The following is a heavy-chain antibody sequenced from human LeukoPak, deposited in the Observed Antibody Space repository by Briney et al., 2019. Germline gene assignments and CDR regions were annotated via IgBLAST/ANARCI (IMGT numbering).Heavy chain of an antibody. CDR2: INSDGSST. Sequence: GGSLRLSCAASGFTFSSYWMHWVRQAPGKGLVWVSRINSDGSSTSYADSVKGRFTISRDNAKNTLYLQMYSLRAEDTAVYYCARDPMAALFDYWGQGTLVTVSS. CDR3: ARDPMAALFDY. V-gene: IGHV3-74*01. D-gene: IGHD5-24*01. J-gene: IGHJ4*02. CDR1: GFTFSSYW.